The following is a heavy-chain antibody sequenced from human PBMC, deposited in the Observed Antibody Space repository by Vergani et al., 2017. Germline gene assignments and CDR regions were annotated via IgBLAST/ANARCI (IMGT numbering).Heavy chain of an antibody. J-gene: IGHJ4*02. CDR2: INPNSGGT. Sequence: QVQLVQSGAEVKKPGASVKVSCKASGYTFTGYYMHWVRQDPGQGLEWMGWINPNSGGTNYAQKFQGRVTMTRDTSISTAYMELSRLRSDDTAVYYCARDMYYDYVWGSYRYTVAYYFDYWGQGTLVTVSS. CDR1: GYTFTGYY. D-gene: IGHD3-16*02. CDR3: ARDMYYDYVWGSYRYTVAYYFDY. V-gene: IGHV1-2*02.